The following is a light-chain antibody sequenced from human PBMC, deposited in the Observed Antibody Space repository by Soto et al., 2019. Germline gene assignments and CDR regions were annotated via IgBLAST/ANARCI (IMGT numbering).Light chain of an antibody. J-gene: IGLJ2*01. CDR2: DVS. V-gene: IGLV2-14*01. Sequence: QSALTQPASVSGSPGQSITISCTGTSTDVGDYGYVSWYQQHPGKAPKLMIYDVSNRPSGVSNRFSGSKSGNTASLTIAGLQAADEADYYCSSYTSRNTLVVFGGGTTLTVL. CDR3: SSYTSRNTLVV. CDR1: STDVGDYGY.